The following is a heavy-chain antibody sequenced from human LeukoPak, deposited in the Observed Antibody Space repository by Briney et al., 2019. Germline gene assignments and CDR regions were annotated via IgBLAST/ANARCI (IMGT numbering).Heavy chain of an antibody. CDR2: IIPILGTA. D-gene: IGHD3-10*01. CDR3: AKDLRITMVRGVITYFDY. V-gene: IGHV1-69*06. CDR1: GGTFSSYA. J-gene: IGHJ4*02. Sequence: SVKVSCKASGGTFSSYAISWVRQAPGQGLEWMGGIIPILGTANYAQRFQGRVTITADKSTSTAYMELSSLRSEDTAVYYCAKDLRITMVRGVITYFDYWGQGTLVTVSS.